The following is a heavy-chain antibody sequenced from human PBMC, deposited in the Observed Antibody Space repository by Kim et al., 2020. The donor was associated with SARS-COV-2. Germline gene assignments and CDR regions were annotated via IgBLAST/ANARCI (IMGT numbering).Heavy chain of an antibody. Sequence: LKSRVTISVDTSKNQFSLKVTSVTAADTAVYYCARDGATEKGVYYHYYMDVWGKGTTVTVSS. CDR3: ARDGATEKGVYYHYYMDV. J-gene: IGHJ6*03. D-gene: IGHD4-4*01. V-gene: IGHV4-30-2*05.